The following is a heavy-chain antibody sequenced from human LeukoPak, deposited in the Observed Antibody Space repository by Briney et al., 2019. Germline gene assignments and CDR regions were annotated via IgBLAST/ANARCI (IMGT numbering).Heavy chain of an antibody. CDR3: TRVNYYDSGSLYYGYFDY. J-gene: IGHJ4*02. D-gene: IGHD3-22*01. V-gene: IGHV3-49*04. CDR2: IRSQAYGAAT. Sequence: GESLRVSCSASGFNFDAYAMSWVRQAPGKGQEWVGFIRSQAYGAATNYAPFVQDRFTISRDDSRSIVHLQLDSLRTDDTAVYFCTRVNYYDSGSLYYGYFDYWGQGALVTVSS. CDR1: GFNFDAYA.